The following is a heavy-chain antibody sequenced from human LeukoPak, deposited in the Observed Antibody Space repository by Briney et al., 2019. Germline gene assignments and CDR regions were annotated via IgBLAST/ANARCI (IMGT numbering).Heavy chain of an antibody. Sequence: SETLSLTCAVYGGSFSGYYWSWIRQPPGKGLEWIGEINHSGSTNYNPSLKSRVTISVDTSKNQFSLKLSSVTAADTAVYYCARLRPRGSSGYSYYFDYWGQGTLVTVSS. D-gene: IGHD3-22*01. J-gene: IGHJ4*02. V-gene: IGHV4-34*01. CDR2: INHSGST. CDR3: ARLRPRGSSGYSYYFDY. CDR1: GGSFSGYY.